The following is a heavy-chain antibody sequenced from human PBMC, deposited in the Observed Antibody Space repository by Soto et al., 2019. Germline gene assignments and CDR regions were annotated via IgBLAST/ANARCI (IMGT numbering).Heavy chain of an antibody. CDR2: ISAYNGNT. D-gene: IGHD1-1*01. CDR3: ARTGLEQAHFGY. J-gene: IGHJ4*02. CDR1: GYTFTSYG. Sequence: ASVKVSCKASGYTFTSYGISWVRQAPGQGLEWMGWISAYNGNTNYAQKLQGRVTINPDTSKNQFSLQLNSVTPEDTAVYYCARTGLEQAHFGYWGQGTLVTVSS. V-gene: IGHV1-18*01.